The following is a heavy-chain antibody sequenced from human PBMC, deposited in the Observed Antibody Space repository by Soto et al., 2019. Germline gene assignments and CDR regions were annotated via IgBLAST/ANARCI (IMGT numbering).Heavy chain of an antibody. CDR3: ARVPGISSTSCSSCYFDY. Sequence: SETLSLTCTVSGGSISSGGYYWSWIRQHPGKGLEWIGYIYYSGSTYYNPSLKSRVTISVDTSKNQFSPKLSSVTAADTAVYYCARVPGISSTSCSSCYFDYWGQGTLVTVSS. CDR2: IYYSGST. V-gene: IGHV4-31*03. CDR1: GGSISSGGYY. D-gene: IGHD2-2*01. J-gene: IGHJ4*02.